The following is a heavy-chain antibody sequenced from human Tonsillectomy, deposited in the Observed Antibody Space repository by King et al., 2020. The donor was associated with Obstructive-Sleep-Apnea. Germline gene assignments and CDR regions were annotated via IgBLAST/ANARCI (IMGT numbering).Heavy chain of an antibody. CDR1: GFPFSSYG. D-gene: IGHD3-10*01. CDR3: AKDQARDYGSGSWSDY. CDR2: ISYDGSNK. J-gene: IGHJ4*02. V-gene: IGHV3-30*18. Sequence: VQLVESGGGVVQPGRSLRLSCAASGFPFSSYGMHGCRQAPGKGRAWVAVISYDGSNKYYADSVKGRFTISRDNSKSTLYLQMNSLRAEDTAVYYCAKDQARDYGSGSWSDYWGQGTLVTVSS.